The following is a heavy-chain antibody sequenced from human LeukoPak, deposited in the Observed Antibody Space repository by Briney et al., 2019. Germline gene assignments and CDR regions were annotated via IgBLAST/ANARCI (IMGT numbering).Heavy chain of an antibody. D-gene: IGHD3-10*01. CDR3: AIWTSGNY. CDR1: LFTFNGSC. CDR2: MDPTGSQK. V-gene: IGHV3-7*01. J-gene: IGHJ4*02. Sequence: PGGSLSLSCALSLFTFNGSCMNWVRQAPGKGLEWVANMDPTGSQKLYVGCVRGGFSIYKDNPAASLYPDMHTLRPADTPLYYFAIWTSGNYWGEGSQVTVCS.